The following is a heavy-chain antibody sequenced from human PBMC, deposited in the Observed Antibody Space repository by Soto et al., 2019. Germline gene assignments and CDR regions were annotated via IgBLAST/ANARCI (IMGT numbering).Heavy chain of an antibody. CDR1: GFTVSSNY. CDR2: IYSGGTT. Sequence: GSLRLSCAASGFTVSSNYMSWVRQAPGKGLEWVSVIYSGGTTYYADSVEGRFTISRDNSKNTLYLQVNSLRAEDTAVYYCAKRPPFDYWGQGTVVTVSS. V-gene: IGHV3-66*04. CDR3: AKRPPFDY. J-gene: IGHJ4*02.